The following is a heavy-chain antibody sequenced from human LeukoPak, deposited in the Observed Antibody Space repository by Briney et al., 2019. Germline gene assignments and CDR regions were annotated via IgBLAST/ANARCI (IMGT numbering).Heavy chain of an antibody. CDR1: GGSISSSTHY. D-gene: IGHD5-18*01. Sequence: SETLSLTCTVSGGSISSSTHYWGGIRQPPRKGLEWIGSIYYSGRTYYNPSLKSRVTISVDTSKNQFSLRLSSVTAADTAVYYCARPDQRGYSYGYSAFDIWGQGTTVTVSS. J-gene: IGHJ3*02. CDR2: IYYSGRT. V-gene: IGHV4-39*01. CDR3: ARPDQRGYSYGYSAFDI.